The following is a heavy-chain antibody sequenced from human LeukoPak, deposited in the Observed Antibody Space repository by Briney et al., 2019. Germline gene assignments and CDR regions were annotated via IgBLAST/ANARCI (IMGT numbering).Heavy chain of an antibody. V-gene: IGHV3-30-3*01. D-gene: IGHD2-21*01. CDR3: ARERQDTILHSGAFDI. CDR2: IASDGSHT. J-gene: IGHJ3*02. Sequence: PGRSLRLSCAASGFTFSTYFMHWVRQAPRKGLEWVADIASDGSHTFYVDSAKGRFTISRDNSKNTLYLQMNSLRAEDTAVYFCARERQDTILHSGAFDIWGQGTMVTVSS. CDR1: GFTFSTYF.